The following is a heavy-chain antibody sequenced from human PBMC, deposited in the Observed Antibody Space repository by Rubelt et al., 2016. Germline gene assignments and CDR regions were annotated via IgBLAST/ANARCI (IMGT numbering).Heavy chain of an antibody. CDR1: GYTFTSYG. J-gene: IGHJ4*02. D-gene: IGHD1-7*01. CDR3: ARDLPPFRRYNWNFPLDY. V-gene: IGHV1-18*01. Sequence: QVQLVQSGAEVKKPGASVKVSCKASGYTFTSYGISWVRQAPGQGLEWMGWISAYNGNTNYAQKLQGRVTMTTGTSTSTAYMGLRSLRSDDTAVYYCARDLPPFRRYNWNFPLDYWGQGTLVTVSS. CDR2: ISAYNGNT.